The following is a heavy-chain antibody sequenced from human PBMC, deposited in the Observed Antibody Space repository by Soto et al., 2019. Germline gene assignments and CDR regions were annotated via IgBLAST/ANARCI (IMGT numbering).Heavy chain of an antibody. D-gene: IGHD6-19*01. Sequence: GGSLRLSCAASGFTFSNAWMSWVRQAPGKGLEWVGRIKSKTDGGTTDYAAPVKGRFTISRDDSKNTLYLQMNSLKTEDTAVYYCTTTVAPRGAFDIWGQGTMVTVSS. CDR3: TTTVAPRGAFDI. J-gene: IGHJ3*02. CDR1: GFTFSNAW. CDR2: IKSKTDGGTT. V-gene: IGHV3-15*01.